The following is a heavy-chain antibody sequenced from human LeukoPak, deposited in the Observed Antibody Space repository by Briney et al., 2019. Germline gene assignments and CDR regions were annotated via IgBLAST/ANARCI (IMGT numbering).Heavy chain of an antibody. D-gene: IGHD4-17*01. J-gene: IGHJ2*01. V-gene: IGHV3-21*01. CDR3: ARPLLSTVTKSYWYFDL. Sequence: GGTLRLSCAASGFTFSSYGMSWVRQAPGKGLEWVSSISSSSSYIYYADSVKGRFTISRDNAKNSLYLQMNSLRAEDTAVYYCARPLLSTVTKSYWYFDLWGRGTLVTVSS. CDR2: ISSSSSYI. CDR1: GFTFSSYG.